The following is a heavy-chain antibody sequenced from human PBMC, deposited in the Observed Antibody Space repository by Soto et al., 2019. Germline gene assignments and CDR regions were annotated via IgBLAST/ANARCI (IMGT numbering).Heavy chain of an antibody. CDR2: ISGSGGST. Sequence: EVQLLESGGGLVQPGGSLRLSCAASGFTFSSYAMSWVRQAPGKGLEWVSAISGSGGSTYYADSVKGRFTISRDNSKNTLYLQMNSVRAEDTAVYYCAKSPVIAVAGSYFDYWGQGTLVTVSS. CDR3: AKSPVIAVAGSYFDY. J-gene: IGHJ4*02. CDR1: GFTFSSYA. D-gene: IGHD6-19*01. V-gene: IGHV3-23*01.